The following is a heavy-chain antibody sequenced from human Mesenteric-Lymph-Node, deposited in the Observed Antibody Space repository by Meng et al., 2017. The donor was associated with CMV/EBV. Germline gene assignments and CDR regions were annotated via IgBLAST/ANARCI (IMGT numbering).Heavy chain of an antibody. V-gene: IGHV3-7*01. CDR2: IKEDGSEK. J-gene: IGHJ4*02. Sequence: GESLKISCAASGFTFSNYWMSWVRQAPGKGLEWVANIKEDGSEKYYVDSVKGRFTISRDNAKNSLYLQMSSLRAEDTAVYYCAKEGVYDGYAVDYWGQGTLVTVSS. CDR1: GFTFSNYW. CDR3: AKEGVYDGYAVDY. D-gene: IGHD5-24*01.